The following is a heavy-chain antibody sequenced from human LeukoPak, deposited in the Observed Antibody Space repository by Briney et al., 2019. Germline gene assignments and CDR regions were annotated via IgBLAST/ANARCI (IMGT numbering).Heavy chain of an antibody. V-gene: IGHV4-30-2*01. D-gene: IGHD6-19*01. CDR3: ARVPDLSGGYAFDI. J-gene: IGHJ3*02. Sequence: PSETLSLTCAVSGGSISSGGYSWSWIRQPPGKGLEWIGYIYHSGSTYYNPSLKSRVTMSVDTSKNQFSLKLSSVTAADTAVYYCARVPDLSGGYAFDIWGQGTMVTVSS. CDR2: IYHSGST. CDR1: GGSISSGGYS.